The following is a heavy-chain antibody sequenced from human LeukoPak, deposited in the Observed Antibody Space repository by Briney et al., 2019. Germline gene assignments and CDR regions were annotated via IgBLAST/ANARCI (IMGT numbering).Heavy chain of an antibody. CDR1: GFTFSNYA. V-gene: IGHV3-64D*06. D-gene: IGHD6-19*01. J-gene: IGHJ4*02. CDR2: ISSSGGST. Sequence: PGGSLRLSCSVSGFTFSNYAMHWVRQAPGKGLEYVSAISSSGGSTYYADSVKGRFTISRDNSKNTLDLQMSSLRAEDTAVYYCVKGRGSSGWYYWGQGTLVTVSS. CDR3: VKGRGSSGWYY.